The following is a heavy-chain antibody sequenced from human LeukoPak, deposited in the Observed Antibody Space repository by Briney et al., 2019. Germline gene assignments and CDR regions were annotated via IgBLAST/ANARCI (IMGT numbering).Heavy chain of an antibody. CDR3: ARHNSVIGYWDY. J-gene: IGHJ4*02. CDR2: IYYSGST. V-gene: IGHV4-39*01. D-gene: IGHD3-22*01. CDR1: GGSINSSSYW. Sequence: SETLSPTCTVSGGSINSSSYWWGWIRQPPGKGLEWIGSIYYSGSTYYNPSLKTRVTISVDTSKNQFSLKLSSVTAADTAVYYCARHNSVIGYWDYRGQGTLVTVSS.